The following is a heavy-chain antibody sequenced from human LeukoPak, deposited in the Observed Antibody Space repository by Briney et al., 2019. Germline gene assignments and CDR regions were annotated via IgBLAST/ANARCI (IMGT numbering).Heavy chain of an antibody. CDR2: VYNSGST. D-gene: IGHD1-26*01. V-gene: IGHV4-59*01. J-gene: IGHJ4*02. CDR3: ARGGSTVGAHFGFDY. Sequence: SETLSLTCSVSGGSISIYYWSWIRQPPGKGLEWIGYVYNSGSTDYNPSLKSRVTISVDTSKNQFSLKVNSVTASDTAVYYCARGGSTVGAHFGFDYWGQGTLVTVSS. CDR1: GGSISIYY.